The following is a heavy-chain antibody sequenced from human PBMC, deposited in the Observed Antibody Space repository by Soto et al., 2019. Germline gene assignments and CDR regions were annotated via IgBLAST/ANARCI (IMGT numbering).Heavy chain of an antibody. D-gene: IGHD1-20*01. CDR1: GGSFSGYY. V-gene: IGHV4-34*01. CDR3: ASNRGYNWNHNTDYYYYGMDV. Sequence: SETLSLTCAVYGGSFSGYYWSWIRQPPGKGLEWIGEINHSGSTNYNPSLKSRVTISVDTSKNQFSLKLSSVTAADTAVYYCASNRGYNWNHNTDYYYYGMDVWGQGTTVTVSS. J-gene: IGHJ6*02. CDR2: INHSGST.